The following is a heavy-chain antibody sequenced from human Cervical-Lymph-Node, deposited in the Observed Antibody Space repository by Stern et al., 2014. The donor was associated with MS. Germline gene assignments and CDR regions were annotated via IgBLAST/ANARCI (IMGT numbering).Heavy chain of an antibody. V-gene: IGHV4-59*11. D-gene: IGHD2-15*01. CDR2: IHYVGSS. CDR1: GDSISSHY. CDR3: VRYCSGGSCPDV. Sequence: MQLVDSGPGLVKPSDTLSLTCTVSGDSISSHYSTWMRLPPGKGLALIGYIHYVGSSRSSPTLKSRVTMSIDTSKNQISLRLTSVSAADTAVYYCVRYCSGGSCPDVGGQGTTVTVSS. J-gene: IGHJ6*02.